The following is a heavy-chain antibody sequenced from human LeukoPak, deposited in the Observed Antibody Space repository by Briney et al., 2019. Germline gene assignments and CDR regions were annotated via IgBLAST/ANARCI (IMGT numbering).Heavy chain of an antibody. Sequence: GGSLRLSCAASGFTFSSYEMNWVRQAPGKGLEWVSYISSSGSTVYYADSVKGRFTISRDNAKNSLYLQMNSLRAEDTAVYYCAREPLWFGEFGSYYYYYGMDVWGKGTTVTVSS. D-gene: IGHD3-10*01. J-gene: IGHJ6*04. CDR1: GFTFSSYE. CDR2: ISSSGSTV. V-gene: IGHV3-48*03. CDR3: AREPLWFGEFGSYYYYYGMDV.